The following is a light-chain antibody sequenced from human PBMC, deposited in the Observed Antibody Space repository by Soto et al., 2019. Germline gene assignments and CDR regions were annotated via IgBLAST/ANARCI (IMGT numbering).Light chain of an antibody. J-gene: IGKJ1*01. CDR3: QQYGSSPET. Sequence: EIMLTQSPVTRSQAPVGRATGSCIASQSVSNNYLAWYQQKPGQAPRLLIYGASNRATGIPDRFSGSGSGTDFTLTISRLEPEDFAVYYCQQYGSSPETFGQGTKVDIK. CDR2: GAS. CDR1: QSVSNNY. V-gene: IGKV3-20*01.